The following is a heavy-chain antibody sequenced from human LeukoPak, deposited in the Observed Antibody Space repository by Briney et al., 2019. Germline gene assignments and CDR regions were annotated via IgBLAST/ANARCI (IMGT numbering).Heavy chain of an antibody. J-gene: IGHJ4*02. Sequence: GGSLRLSCAASGFPFRSYTMHWLRQAPGKGLEWVAYISNDGGQISFADFVKGRFTISRDNSKNTLSVQMNSLTTEDTAVYYCAGAQSSSWHNFDYWGQGTLVTVSS. D-gene: IGHD6-13*01. CDR2: ISNDGGQI. CDR3: AGAQSSSWHNFDY. CDR1: GFPFRSYT. V-gene: IGHV3-30-3*01.